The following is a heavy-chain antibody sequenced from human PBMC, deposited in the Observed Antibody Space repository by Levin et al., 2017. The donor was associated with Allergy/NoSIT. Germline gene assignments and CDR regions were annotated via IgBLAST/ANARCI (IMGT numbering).Heavy chain of an antibody. CDR3: ARAGAVVVPVNWFDP. J-gene: IGHJ5*02. V-gene: IGHV4-34*01. D-gene: IGHD2-2*01. CDR1: GGSFSGYY. Sequence: SETLSLTCAVYGGSFSGYYWSWIRQPPGKGLEWIGEINHSGSTNYNPSLKSRVTISVDTSKNQFSLKLSSVTAADTAVYYCARAGAVVVPVNWFDPWGQGTLVTVSS. CDR2: INHSGST.